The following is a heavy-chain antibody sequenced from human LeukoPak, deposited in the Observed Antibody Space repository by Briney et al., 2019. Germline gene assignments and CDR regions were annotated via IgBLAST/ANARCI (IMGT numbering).Heavy chain of an antibody. V-gene: IGHV3-23*01. Sequence: GGSLRLSCAASGFTFSSYAMSWVRQAPGKGLEWVSAISGSGGSTYYADSVKGRFTISRDNSKNTLYLQMNSLRAEDTAVYYCAKDVNDFWSRYYIREEHYWGQGTLVTVSS. CDR3: AKDVNDFWSRYYIREEHY. D-gene: IGHD3-3*01. J-gene: IGHJ4*02. CDR1: GFTFSSYA. CDR2: ISGSGGST.